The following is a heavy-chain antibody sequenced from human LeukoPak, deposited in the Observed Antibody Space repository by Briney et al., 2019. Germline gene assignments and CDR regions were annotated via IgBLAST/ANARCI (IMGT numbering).Heavy chain of an antibody. D-gene: IGHD3-22*01. V-gene: IGHV1-46*03. CDR3: ARATMIVVAPDY. CDR2: INPSGGST. J-gene: IGHJ4*02. Sequence: ASVKVSCKASGYTFTSYYMHWVRRAPGQGLEWMGIINPSGGSTSYAQKFQGRVTMTRDTSTSTVYMELSSLRSEDTAVYYCARATMIVVAPDYWGQGTLVTASS. CDR1: GYTFTSYY.